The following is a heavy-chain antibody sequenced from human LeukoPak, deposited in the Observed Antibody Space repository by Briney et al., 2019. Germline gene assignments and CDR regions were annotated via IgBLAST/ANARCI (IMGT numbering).Heavy chain of an antibody. CDR3: VSDRSGWYFDL. V-gene: IGHV4-31*03. Sequence: SQTPSLTCTVSGGSISSGGYYWSWIRQHPGKGLEWIGYIYFSGSTYYNPSLKSRVNISVDTSKNQFSLKLSSVTAADTAVYYCVSDRSGWYFDLWGRGTLVTVSS. J-gene: IGHJ2*01. CDR2: IYFSGST. CDR1: GGSISSGGYY.